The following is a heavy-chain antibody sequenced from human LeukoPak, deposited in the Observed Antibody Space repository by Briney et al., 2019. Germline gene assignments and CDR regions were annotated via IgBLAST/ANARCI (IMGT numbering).Heavy chain of an antibody. Sequence: SETLSLTCAVHGGSFSGYYWSWIRQPPGKGLEWIGEINHSGSTNYNPSLKSRVTISVDTSKNQFSLKLSSVTAADTAVYYCARDSAKYYYGSGSYYNEYYFDYWGQGTLVTVSS. CDR3: ARDSAKYYYGSGSYYNEYYFDY. CDR2: INHSGST. CDR1: GGSFSGYY. J-gene: IGHJ4*02. D-gene: IGHD3-10*01. V-gene: IGHV4-34*01.